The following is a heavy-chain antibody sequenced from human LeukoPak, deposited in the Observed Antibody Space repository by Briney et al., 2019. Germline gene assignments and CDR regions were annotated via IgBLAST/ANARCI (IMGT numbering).Heavy chain of an antibody. CDR3: GRGAFLRSSSWVDF. D-gene: IGHD6-13*01. CDR2: IRSDGNER. CDR1: GFTFNSYW. Sequence: GGSLRLSCAASGFTFNSYWMSWVRQAPGKGLEWVANIRSDGNERYCVDSVKGRFTISRDNPKNSLYLQMNSLRAEDTALYYCGRGAFLRSSSWVDFWGQGTLVTVSS. V-gene: IGHV3-7*05. J-gene: IGHJ4*02.